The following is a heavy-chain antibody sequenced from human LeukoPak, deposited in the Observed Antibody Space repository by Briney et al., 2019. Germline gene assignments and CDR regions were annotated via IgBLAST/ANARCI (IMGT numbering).Heavy chain of an antibody. CDR2: ISSSSYI. V-gene: IGHV3-21*01. CDR3: ARRRSVTAVDY. Sequence: GGSLRLSCAASGFTFSSYSMNWVRQAPGKGLEWVSSISSSSYIYYADSVKGRFTISRDNAKNSLYLQMNSLRAEDTAVYYCARRRSVTAVDYWGQGTLVTVSS. D-gene: IGHD2-21*02. J-gene: IGHJ4*02. CDR1: GFTFSSYS.